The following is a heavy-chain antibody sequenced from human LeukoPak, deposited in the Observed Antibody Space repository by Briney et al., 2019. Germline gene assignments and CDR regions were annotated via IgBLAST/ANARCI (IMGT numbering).Heavy chain of an antibody. D-gene: IGHD3-10*01. V-gene: IGHV3-13*01. J-gene: IGHJ6*02. Sequence: PGGSLRLSCAASGFTFSSYDMHWVRQVTGKGLEWVSAIGIAGDTYYPGSVKGRFTISRENAKNSLYLQMNSLRVGDTGVYYCARFPVRGAPGKGMDVWGQGTTVTVSS. CDR2: IGIAGDT. CDR1: GFTFSSYD. CDR3: ARFPVRGAPGKGMDV.